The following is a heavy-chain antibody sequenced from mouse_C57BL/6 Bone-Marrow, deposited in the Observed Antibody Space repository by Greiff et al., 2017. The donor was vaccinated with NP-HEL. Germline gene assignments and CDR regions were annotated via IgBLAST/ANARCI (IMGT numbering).Heavy chain of an antibody. Sequence: QVQLQQSGAELVRPGASVKLSCKASGYTFTDYYINWVKQRPGQGLEWIARIYPGSGNTYYNEKFKGKATLTAEKSSSTAYMQLSSLTSEDSAVYFCARRGILLRTVGGWYFDVWGTGTTVTVSS. J-gene: IGHJ1*03. CDR1: GYTFTDYY. V-gene: IGHV1-76*01. CDR3: ARRGILLRTVGGWYFDV. CDR2: IYPGSGNT. D-gene: IGHD1-1*01.